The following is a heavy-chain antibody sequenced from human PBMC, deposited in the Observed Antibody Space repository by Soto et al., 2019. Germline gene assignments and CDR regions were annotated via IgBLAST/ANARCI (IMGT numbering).Heavy chain of an antibody. CDR2: INHSGST. J-gene: IGHJ5*02. D-gene: IGHD2-15*01. V-gene: IGHV4-34*01. Sequence: PSETLSLTCAVYGGSFSGYYWSWIRQPPGKGLEWIGEINHSGSTNYNPSLKSRVTISVDTSKNQFSLKLSSVTAADTAVYYCARGLGSGVFSWFDPWGQGTLVTVSS. CDR3: ARGLGSGVFSWFDP. CDR1: GGSFSGYY.